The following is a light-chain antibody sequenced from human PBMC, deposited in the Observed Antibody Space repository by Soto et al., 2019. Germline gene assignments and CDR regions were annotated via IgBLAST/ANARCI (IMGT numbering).Light chain of an antibody. J-gene: IGKJ4*01. V-gene: IGKV3-15*01. CDR3: QHYNNWPLT. Sequence: EIVMTQSPSTLSVSPGERATLSCRASQSVSSNLAWYQQKPGQAPRLLIYGASTRATGIPARFSGSGSGTEFTLTISSLQSEDFALYYCQHYNNWPLTFGGGTKV. CDR2: GAS. CDR1: QSVSSN.